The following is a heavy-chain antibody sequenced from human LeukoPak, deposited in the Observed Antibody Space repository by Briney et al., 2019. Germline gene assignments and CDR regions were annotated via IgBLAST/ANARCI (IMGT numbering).Heavy chain of an antibody. Sequence: SGTLSLTCTVSGGSISSGGYYWSWIRQHPGKGLEWIGYIYYSGSTYYNPSLKSRVTISVDTSKNQFSLKLSSVTAADTAVYYCARCNILTGSIDYWGQGTLVTVSS. J-gene: IGHJ4*02. D-gene: IGHD3-9*01. CDR1: GGSISSGGYY. CDR2: IYYSGST. CDR3: ARCNILTGSIDY. V-gene: IGHV4-31*03.